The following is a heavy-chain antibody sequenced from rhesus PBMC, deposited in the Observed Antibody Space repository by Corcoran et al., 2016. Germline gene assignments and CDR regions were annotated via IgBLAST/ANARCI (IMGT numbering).Heavy chain of an antibody. Sequence: DVQLVESGGGLVKPGGSLRLSCVASGFTFSSYEMHWVRQAPGKGLEWVSVISESGGTIYYSDSVKGRFTISRDNAKNSLFLQMNSLRAEDTAVYYCMYCSGGGNYGWGQGVLVTVSS. CDR3: MYCSGGGNYG. CDR2: ISESGGTI. D-gene: IGHD2-39*02. V-gene: IGHV3-100*02. CDR1: GFTFSSYE. J-gene: IGHJ4*01.